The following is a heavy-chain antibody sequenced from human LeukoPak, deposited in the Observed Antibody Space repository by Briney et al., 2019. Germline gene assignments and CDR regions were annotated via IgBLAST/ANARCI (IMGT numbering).Heavy chain of an antibody. V-gene: IGHV4-30-4*08. D-gene: IGHD3-22*01. CDR1: GGSISSGDYH. CDR2: IHHSGST. Sequence: SETLSLTCTISGGSISSGDYHWSWIRQPPGKGLEWIGYIHHSGSTYYNPFLKSRVIILVDTSNNQFSLKLSSVTAADTAVYYCARDMYYDSSGYSTNYYYMDVWGKGTTVTVSS. J-gene: IGHJ6*03. CDR3: ARDMYYDSSGYSTNYYYMDV.